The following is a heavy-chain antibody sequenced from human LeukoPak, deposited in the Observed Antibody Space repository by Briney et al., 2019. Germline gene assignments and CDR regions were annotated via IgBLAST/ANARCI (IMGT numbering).Heavy chain of an antibody. CDR2: IYYSGST. CDR3: ARHYSGDLYYFDH. D-gene: IGHD4-17*01. V-gene: IGHV4-39*01. CDR1: GDSISTRNYY. J-gene: IGHJ4*02. Sequence: PSETLSLTCTVSGDSISTRNYYWGWIRQPPGKGLEWIGTIYYSGSTYYNPSLRSRVTMSVATSSNHFSLKLSSVTAADAAVYYCARHYSGDLYYFDHWGQGTLVTVSS.